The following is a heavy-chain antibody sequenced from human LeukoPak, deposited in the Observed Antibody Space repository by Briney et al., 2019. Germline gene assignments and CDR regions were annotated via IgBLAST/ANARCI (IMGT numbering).Heavy chain of an antibody. CDR2: ISYDGSNK. V-gene: IGHV3-30*19. J-gene: IGHJ4*02. D-gene: IGHD2-21*01. CDR3: ARETGGAPGDY. Sequence: GGSLRLSCAVSGFTFSSYGMHWVRQAPGKGLEWVAVISYDGSNKYYADSVKGRFTISRDNSKNTLYLQMNSLRAEDTAVYYCARETGGAPGDYWGQGTLVTVSS. CDR1: GFTFSSYG.